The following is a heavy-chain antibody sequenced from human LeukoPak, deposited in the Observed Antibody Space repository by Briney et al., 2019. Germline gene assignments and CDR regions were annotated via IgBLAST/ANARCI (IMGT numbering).Heavy chain of an antibody. CDR2: IKGDERST. J-gene: IGHJ4*02. V-gene: IGHV3-74*01. D-gene: IGHD2-8*02. Sequence: TGGSLRLSCAASGFTFSSYWLHWVRQAPGKGLVWVSRIKGDERSTNYADSVKGRFTISRDNSKNTLYLQMNSLRAEDTAVYYCARDQLRGVPDYWGQGTLVTVSS. CDR1: GFTFSSYW. CDR3: ARDQLRGVPDY.